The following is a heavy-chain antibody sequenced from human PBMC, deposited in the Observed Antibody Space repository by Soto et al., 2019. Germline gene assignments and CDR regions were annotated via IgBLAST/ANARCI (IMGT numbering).Heavy chain of an antibody. CDR1: GYTFIDYY. D-gene: IGHD2-2*01. CDR2: ISPYNGHT. CDR3: ARDLTIVPATHPRLENYGMDV. J-gene: IGHJ6*02. Sequence: QVQLVQSGAEVKKPGASVKVSCEASGYTFIDYYMHWVRQAPGQGFEWMGWISPYNGHTQFVQRFQGRVTMTTDTSTKTAYMELRNLRSDDTAHYYCARDLTIVPATHPRLENYGMDVWGQGTTVIVSS. V-gene: IGHV1-18*04.